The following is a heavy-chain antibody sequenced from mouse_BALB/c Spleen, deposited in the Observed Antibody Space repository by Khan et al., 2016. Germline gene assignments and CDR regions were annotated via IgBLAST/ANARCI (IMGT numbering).Heavy chain of an antibody. J-gene: IGHJ2*01. V-gene: IGHV10-1*02. D-gene: IGHD3-1*01. CDR1: GFTFNTYA. CDR3: VRHRDWYYFDY. Sequence: EVQLVESGGGLVQPKGSLKLSCAASGFTFNTYAMNWVRQAPGKGLEWVARIRTKGNNYATYYADSVKDRFTISRDDSQNMLYLQMKNLKTEDTAMYYCVRHRDWYYFDYWGQGTTLTVSS. CDR2: IRTKGNNYAT.